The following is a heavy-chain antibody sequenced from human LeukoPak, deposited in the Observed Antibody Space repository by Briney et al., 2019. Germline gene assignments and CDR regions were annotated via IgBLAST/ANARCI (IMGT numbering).Heavy chain of an antibody. Sequence: GGSLRLSCAASGFPFNAYWMTWVRQAPGKGLEWVANIRQDGDTKYYVDSVRGRFTISRDNAMNSLYLQMNSLRAEDTAIYYCARSLPYGTTWYGRSDFWGQGTLVTVSS. J-gene: IGHJ4*02. V-gene: IGHV3-7*03. CDR3: ARSLPYGTTWYGRSDF. CDR2: IRQDGDTK. D-gene: IGHD6-13*01. CDR1: GFPFNAYW.